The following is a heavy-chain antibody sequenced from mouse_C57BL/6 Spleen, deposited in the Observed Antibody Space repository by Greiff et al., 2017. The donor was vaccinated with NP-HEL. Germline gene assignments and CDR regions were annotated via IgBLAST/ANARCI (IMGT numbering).Heavy chain of an antibody. Sequence: QVQLQQSGAELVSPGASVKLSCKASGYTFTDYYINWVKQRPGQGLEWIARIYPGSGNTYYNEKFKGKATLTAEKSSSTAYMQLSSLTSEDSAVYFCAREGNRYYFDYWGQGTTLTVSS. CDR3: AREGNRYYFDY. V-gene: IGHV1-76*01. CDR1: GYTFTDYY. CDR2: IYPGSGNT. J-gene: IGHJ2*01.